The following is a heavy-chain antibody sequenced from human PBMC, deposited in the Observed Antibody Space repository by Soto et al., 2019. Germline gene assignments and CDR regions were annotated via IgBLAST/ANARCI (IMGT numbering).Heavy chain of an antibody. V-gene: IGHV4-34*01. CDR2: INHSGST. CDR1: GGSFSGYY. CDR3: ARHLGGYDSYYFDY. D-gene: IGHD5-12*01. Sequence: SETLSLSCAVYGGSFSGYYWSWIRQPPGKGLEWIGYINHSGSTNYNPSLKSRVTISVDTSKNQFSLKLSSVTAADTAVYYCARHLGGYDSYYFDYWGQGTLVTVSS. J-gene: IGHJ4*02.